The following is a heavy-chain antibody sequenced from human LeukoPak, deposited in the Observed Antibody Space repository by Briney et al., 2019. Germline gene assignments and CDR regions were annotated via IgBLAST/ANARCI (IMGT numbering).Heavy chain of an antibody. V-gene: IGHV4-59*08. CDR2: IYYSGST. J-gene: IGHJ3*02. D-gene: IGHD3-22*01. Sequence: SETLSLTCTVSGGSISSYYWSWIRQPPGKGQEWIGYIYYSGSTNYNPSLKSRVTISVDTSKNQFSLKLSSVTAADTAVYYCARQVQYYYDSSGYFDAFDIWGQGTMVTVSS. CDR3: ARQVQYYYDSSGYFDAFDI. CDR1: GGSISSYY.